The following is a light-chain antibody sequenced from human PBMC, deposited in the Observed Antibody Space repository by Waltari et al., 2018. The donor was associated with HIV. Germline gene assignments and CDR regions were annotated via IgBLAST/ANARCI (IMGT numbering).Light chain of an antibody. CDR1: TSNIGSNY. J-gene: IGLJ2*01. V-gene: IGLV1-47*01. CDR2: RDN. Sequence: QSVLTQPSSASGTLGQRVTMSCSGSTSNIGSNYVYWYQQLPGTAPKLLIYRDNQRPSGVPVRFSGSKSGTSASLAISGLRSEDEADYYCAAWDDSLSGSTWVFGGGTTVTVL. CDR3: AAWDDSLSGSTWV.